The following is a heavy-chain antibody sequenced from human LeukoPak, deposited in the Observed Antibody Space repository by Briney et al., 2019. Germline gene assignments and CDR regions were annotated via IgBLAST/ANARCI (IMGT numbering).Heavy chain of an antibody. CDR3: ARPRHGAAAAGGYYYGMDV. Sequence: GGSLRLSCAASGFTFNIYTMNWVRQAPGRGLEWVSSISSSSSYIYYADSVKGRFTISRDNAKNSLYLQMNSLRAEDTAVYYCARPRHGAAAAGGYYYGMDVWGQGTTVTVSS. CDR2: ISSSSSYI. D-gene: IGHD6-13*01. J-gene: IGHJ6*02. V-gene: IGHV3-21*01. CDR1: GFTFNIYT.